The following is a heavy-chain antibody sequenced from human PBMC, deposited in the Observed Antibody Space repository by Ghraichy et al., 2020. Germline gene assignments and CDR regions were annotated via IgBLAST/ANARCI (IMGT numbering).Heavy chain of an antibody. CDR1: GFTFSSYA. CDR2: ISSNGGST. J-gene: IGHJ6*02. V-gene: IGHV3-64D*06. Sequence: GGSLRLSCSASGFTFSSYAMHWVRQAPGKGLEYVSAISSNGGSTYYADSVKGRFTISRDNSKNTLYLQMSSLRAEDTAVYYCVIGYCSGGSCLLDYYYYYGMDVWGQGTTVTVSS. CDR3: VIGYCSGGSCLLDYYYYYGMDV. D-gene: IGHD2-15*01.